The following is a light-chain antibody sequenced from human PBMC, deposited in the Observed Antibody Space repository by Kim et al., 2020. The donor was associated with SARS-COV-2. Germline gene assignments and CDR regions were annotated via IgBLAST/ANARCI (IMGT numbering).Light chain of an antibody. V-gene: IGLV1-44*01. J-gene: IGLJ2*01. Sequence: QRTTICSSGSSYNSENNNRNWYQQLPGTAPKHLIYSKNQRPTGVPDRFSGSKSGTSAALAISGLQSEDEADYYCSAWDDSLNSVVFGGGTQLTVL. CDR1: SYNSENNN. CDR2: SKN. CDR3: SAWDDSLNSVV.